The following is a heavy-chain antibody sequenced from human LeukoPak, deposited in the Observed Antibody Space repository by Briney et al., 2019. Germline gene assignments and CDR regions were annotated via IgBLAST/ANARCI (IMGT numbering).Heavy chain of an antibody. D-gene: IGHD3-22*01. CDR1: GFTFSDYS. CDR2: IASGGSTI. V-gene: IGHV3-48*04. CDR3: ATSRGYFFRWFQH. J-gene: IGHJ1*01. Sequence: GGSLRLSCAASGFTFSDYSINWVRQAPGKGLEWVSYIASGGSTIYYADSVKGRFTISRDNAKSSLYLQMNSLRADDTAVYYCATSRGYFFRWFQHWGQGTLVTVSS.